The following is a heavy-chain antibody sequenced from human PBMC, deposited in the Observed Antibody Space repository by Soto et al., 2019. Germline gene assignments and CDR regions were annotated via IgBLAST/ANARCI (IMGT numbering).Heavy chain of an antibody. J-gene: IGHJ4*02. CDR3: ARVRVIRGVIPSHFGL. CDR1: GGTFNSYG. D-gene: IGHD3-10*01. CDR2: IIPLYGTV. V-gene: IGHV1-69*06. Sequence: QDHLAQSGAEVKKPGSSVTVSCKASGGTFNSYGISWVRQAPGQGLDWMGVIIPLYGTVDYAQKFQGRVSITADKSTSTASMELSSQRSDDTAVYYCARVRVIRGVIPSHFGLWGQGTLVTVSS.